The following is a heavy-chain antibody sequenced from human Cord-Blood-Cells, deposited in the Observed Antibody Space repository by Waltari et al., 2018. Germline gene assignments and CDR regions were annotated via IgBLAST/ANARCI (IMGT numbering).Heavy chain of an antibody. J-gene: IGHJ4*02. CDR1: VFTFCSYT. CDR3: ARMGRQLDGDY. V-gene: IGHV3-21*01. CDR2: ISSSSSYI. Sequence: EVQLVESGGGLVKPGVSLRLSCAASVFTFCSYTMTWVRQAPGKGLEWVSSISSSSSYIYYADSVKGRFTISRDNAKNSLYLQMNSLRAEDTAVYYCARMGRQLDGDYWGQGTLVTVSS. D-gene: IGHD6-6*01.